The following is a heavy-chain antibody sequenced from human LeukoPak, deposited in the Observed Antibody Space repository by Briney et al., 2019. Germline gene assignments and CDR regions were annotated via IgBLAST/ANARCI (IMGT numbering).Heavy chain of an antibody. CDR1: GFTFSSYS. CDR3: ARLSPIDAFDT. J-gene: IGHJ3*02. V-gene: IGHV3-21*01. D-gene: IGHD2-2*02. CDR2: ISSSSSYI. Sequence: GGSLRLSCAASGFTFSSYSMNWVRQAPGKGLEWVSSISSSSSYIYYADSVKDRFTISRDNAKNSLYLQMNSLRAEDTAVYYCARLSPIDAFDTWGQGTMVTVSS.